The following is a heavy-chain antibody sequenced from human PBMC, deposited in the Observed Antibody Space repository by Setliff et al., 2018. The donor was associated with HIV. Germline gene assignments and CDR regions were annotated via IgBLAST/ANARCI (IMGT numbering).Heavy chain of an antibody. J-gene: IGHJ4*02. D-gene: IGHD6-6*01. Sequence: SETLSLTCTVSGGSISSGSYYWSWIRQPAGKGLEWIGRIYTSGSTNYNPSLKSRVTISVDTSKNQFSLKLSSVTAADAAVYYCARSRGRWQLVIYYWGQGTLVTVSS. CDR2: IYTSGST. V-gene: IGHV4-61*02. CDR3: ARSRGRWQLVIYY. CDR1: GGSISSGSYY.